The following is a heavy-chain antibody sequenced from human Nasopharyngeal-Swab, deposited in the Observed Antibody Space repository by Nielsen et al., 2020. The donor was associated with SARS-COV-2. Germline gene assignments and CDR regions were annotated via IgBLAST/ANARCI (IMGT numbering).Heavy chain of an antibody. Sequence: WIRQPPGKGLEWIGYIYYSGSTHYNPSLKSRVTISVDTSKNQFSLKLSSVTAADTAVYYCARAEVPAALDYWGQGTLVTVSS. D-gene: IGHD2-2*01. J-gene: IGHJ4*02. V-gene: IGHV4-30-4*01. CDR2: IYYSGST. CDR3: ARAEVPAALDY.